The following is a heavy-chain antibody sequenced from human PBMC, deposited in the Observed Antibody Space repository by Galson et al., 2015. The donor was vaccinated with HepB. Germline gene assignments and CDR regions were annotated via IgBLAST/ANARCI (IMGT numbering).Heavy chain of an antibody. V-gene: IGHV3-30-3*01. Sequence: SLRLSCAAYGFTFSSYATHWVRQAPGKGLEWVAVISYDGSNKYYADSVKGRFTISRDNSKNTLYLQMNSLRAEDTAVYYCARDSNYFDYWGQGTLVTVSS. J-gene: IGHJ4*02. D-gene: IGHD4-11*01. CDR2: ISYDGSNK. CDR3: ARDSNYFDY. CDR1: GFTFSSYA.